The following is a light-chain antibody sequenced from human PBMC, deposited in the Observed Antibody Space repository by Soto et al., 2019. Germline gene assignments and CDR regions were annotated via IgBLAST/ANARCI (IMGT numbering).Light chain of an antibody. J-gene: IGLJ2*01. CDR3: QSYYSSLSGLV. V-gene: IGLV1-40*01. Sequence: QSVLTQPPSVSGAPGQRVTISCTGSSSNIGAGYDVHWYQQLPGTAPKLLIYGNSNRPSGDPDRFSGSKSGTSASLAITGLQAEDEADYYCQSYYSSLSGLVFGGGTKLAFL. CDR2: GNS. CDR1: SSNIGAGYD.